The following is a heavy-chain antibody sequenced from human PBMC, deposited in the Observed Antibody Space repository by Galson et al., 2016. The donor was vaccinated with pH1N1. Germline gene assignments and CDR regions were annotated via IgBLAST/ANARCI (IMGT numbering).Heavy chain of an antibody. V-gene: IGHV3-30-3*02. CDR2: ISSSGDNR. Sequence: SLRLSCAASGFTFSTFAMHWVRQAPGEGLEWVAVISSSGDNRFYADPVKGRFTISRDNSKNTLYLQTNSLRAEDTAIYYCVKLDSSGYYYGRFDSWGQGTLVTVSS. D-gene: IGHD3-22*01. J-gene: IGHJ4*02. CDR1: GFTFSTFA. CDR3: VKLDSSGYYYGRFDS.